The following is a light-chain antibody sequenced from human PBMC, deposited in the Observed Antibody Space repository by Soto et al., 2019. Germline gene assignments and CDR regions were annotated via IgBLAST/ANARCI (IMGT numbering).Light chain of an antibody. CDR3: QQARSYPST. Sequence: IPLTQSPSSLSASVGDRVTITCRASQGIDSYLAWYQQRPGKVPQLLIYETSILQSGVSSRFSGSGSGTDFTLTIISLQAEDFATDDCQQARSYPSTFGGGNKVEIK. J-gene: IGKJ4*01. V-gene: IGKV1-9*01. CDR1: QGIDSY. CDR2: ETS.